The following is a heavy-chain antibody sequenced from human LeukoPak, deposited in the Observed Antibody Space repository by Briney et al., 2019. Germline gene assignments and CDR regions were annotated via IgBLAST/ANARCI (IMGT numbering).Heavy chain of an antibody. V-gene: IGHV3-23*01. CDR2: ISGSGGST. D-gene: IGHD6-13*01. CDR3: AKGGRQQLVRGDY. CDR1: GFTFRSYG. J-gene: IGHJ4*02. Sequence: GGSLRHSCAASGFTFRSYGMSWVRQAPGKGLEWVSSISGSGGSTYYADSVKGRVTISRDKSKNTLYLQMNSLRAGDTAVYYCAKGGRQQLVRGDYWGQGTLVTVSS.